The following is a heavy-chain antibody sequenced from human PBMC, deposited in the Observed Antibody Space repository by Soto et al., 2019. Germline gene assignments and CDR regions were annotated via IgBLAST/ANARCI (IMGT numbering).Heavy chain of an antibody. V-gene: IGHV6-1*01. J-gene: IGHJ3*02. Sequence: KQSQTLSLTCAISGDSVSSNSAAWNWIRQSPSRGLEWLGRTYYRSKWYNDYAVSVKSRITINPDTSKNQFSLQPNSVTPEDTAVYYCARGVGATRIVAAFDIWGQGTMVTVSS. CDR2: TYYRSKWYN. CDR1: GDSVSSNSAA. D-gene: IGHD1-26*01. CDR3: ARGVGATRIVAAFDI.